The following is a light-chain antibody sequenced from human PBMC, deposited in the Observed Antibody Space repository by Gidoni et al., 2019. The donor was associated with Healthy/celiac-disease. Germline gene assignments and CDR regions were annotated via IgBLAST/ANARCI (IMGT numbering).Light chain of an antibody. CDR3: QQYYSTPLT. J-gene: IGKJ4*01. V-gene: IGKV4-1*01. CDR1: QSVLYSSNNKNY. Sequence: DIVMTPSPDSLAVSLGARATINCKSSQSVLYSSNNKNYLAWYPQKPGQPPKLLIYWASTRESGVPDRFSGSGSGTDFTLTISSLQAEDVAVYYCQQYYSTPLTFGGGTKVEIK. CDR2: WAS.